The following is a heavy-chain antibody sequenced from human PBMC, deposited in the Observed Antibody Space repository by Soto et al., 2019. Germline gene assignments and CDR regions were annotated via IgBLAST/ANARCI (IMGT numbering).Heavy chain of an antibody. Sequence: QVQLQQWGAGLLKPSETLSLTCAVYGGSFSGYYWSWIRQPPGKGLEWISYISTSGSTIYYADSVKGRFTISRDNAKNSLYLQMNSLRAEDTAVYYCARELAAAGSFDYWGQGTLVTVSS. CDR3: ARELAAAGSFDY. D-gene: IGHD6-13*01. CDR2: ISTSGSTI. J-gene: IGHJ4*02. V-gene: IGHV3-11*04. CDR1: GGSFSGYY.